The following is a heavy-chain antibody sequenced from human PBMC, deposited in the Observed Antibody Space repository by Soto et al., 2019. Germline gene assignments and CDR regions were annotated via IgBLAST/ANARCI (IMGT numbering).Heavy chain of an antibody. Sequence: GSSVKVCCKASGYTFTRYDINWVRQATGRGLEWMGWMNPNSGNTGYAQKFQGRVTMTRNTSISTAYMELSSLRSEDTAVYYCARATGGAVPYYYYYMDVWGKGTTVTVSS. D-gene: IGHD6-19*01. CDR2: MNPNSGNT. CDR1: GYTFTRYD. V-gene: IGHV1-8*01. CDR3: ARATGGAVPYYYYYMDV. J-gene: IGHJ6*03.